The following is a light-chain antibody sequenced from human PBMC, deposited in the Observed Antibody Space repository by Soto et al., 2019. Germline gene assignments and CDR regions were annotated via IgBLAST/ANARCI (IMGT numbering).Light chain of an antibody. J-gene: IGKJ5*01. CDR1: QSISSY. V-gene: IGKV1-39*01. CDR2: AAP. Sequence: DIQMTQSPSSLSASVGDRVTIACRASQSISSYLNWYQQKPGKAPKLLIYAAPSLRSGVPSRFSGSGSGTDFTLTISRLQPEDFASYYCQQSYISITFGQGTRLEIK. CDR3: QQSYISIT.